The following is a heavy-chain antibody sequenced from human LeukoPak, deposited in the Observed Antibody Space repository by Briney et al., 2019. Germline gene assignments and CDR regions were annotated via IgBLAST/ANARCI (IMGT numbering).Heavy chain of an antibody. J-gene: IGHJ4*02. V-gene: IGHV4-59*08. CDR1: GGSISSYY. CDR2: ISDIGSI. CDR3: AGHHPRNTVDF. D-gene: IGHD2/OR15-2a*01. Sequence: SETLSLTCTVSGGSISSYYWSWIRQPPGKGLEWITYISDIGSINYNPSLKCRVTISLDTSKNQFSLKLSSVTAADTAVYYCAGHHPRNTVDFWGQGTLVTVSS.